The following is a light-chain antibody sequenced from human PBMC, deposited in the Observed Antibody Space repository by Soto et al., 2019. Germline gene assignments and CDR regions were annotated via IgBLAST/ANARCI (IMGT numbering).Light chain of an antibody. CDR2: KAS. CDR3: QQYNSYSWT. V-gene: IGKV1-5*03. CDR1: QSISSW. Sequence: DIQMTQSPSTLSASVGDRVTITCRASQSISSWLAWYQQKPGKAPKLLIYKASSLESGVPSRFSGSGSGTAFTLTFSSLQPDDFATYYCQQYNSYSWTFGQGTKVEIK. J-gene: IGKJ1*01.